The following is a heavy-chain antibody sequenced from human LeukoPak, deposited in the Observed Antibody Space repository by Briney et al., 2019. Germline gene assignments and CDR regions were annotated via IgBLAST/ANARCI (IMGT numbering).Heavy chain of an antibody. Sequence: GSLRLSCAASGFTFSSYEMNWVRQAPGKGLEWVSYISSSGSTIYYADSVKGRFTISRDNAKNSLYLQMNSLRAEDTAVYYCARVSRWKQRYGMDVWGQGTTVTVSS. V-gene: IGHV3-48*03. J-gene: IGHJ6*02. CDR1: GFTFSSYE. CDR2: ISSSGSTI. D-gene: IGHD2-2*01. CDR3: ARVSRWKQRYGMDV.